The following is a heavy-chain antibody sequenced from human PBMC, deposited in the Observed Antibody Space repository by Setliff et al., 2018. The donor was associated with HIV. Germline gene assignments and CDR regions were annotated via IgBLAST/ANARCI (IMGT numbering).Heavy chain of an antibody. CDR1: GASISNSNSY. Sequence: KTSETLSLTCAVYGASISNSNSYWGWIRQPPGKGLEWIGSIYYSGSVYYNPSLKSRVTISVDTTKNQFSLKVKSVTAADTAVYYCAKSIVGGTTHAFDLWGQGTMVTVSS. D-gene: IGHD1-26*01. CDR3: AKSIVGGTTHAFDL. J-gene: IGHJ3*01. V-gene: IGHV4-39*07. CDR2: IYYSGSV.